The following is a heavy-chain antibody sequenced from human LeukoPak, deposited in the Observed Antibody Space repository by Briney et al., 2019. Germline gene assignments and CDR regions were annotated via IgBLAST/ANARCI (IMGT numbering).Heavy chain of an antibody. D-gene: IGHD1-1*01. J-gene: IGHJ3*01. Sequence: GGSLRLSCAASGFTFSRNWMHWVRQGSGKGLVWVSRIKYDGTYANYADSVKGRFTISRGNARNTLYLQMNSLRAEDTAVYFCVRDNDRYSFDVWGQGTKVTVSS. V-gene: IGHV3-74*01. CDR2: IKYDGTYA. CDR3: VRDNDRYSFDV. CDR1: GFTFSRNW.